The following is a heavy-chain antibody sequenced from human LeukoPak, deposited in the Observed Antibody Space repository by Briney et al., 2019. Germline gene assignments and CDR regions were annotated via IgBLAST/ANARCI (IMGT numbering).Heavy chain of an antibody. Sequence: SETLSLTCTVSGGSISSSSYYWGWIRQPPGKGLEWIGSIYYSGSTYYNPSLKSPVTISVDTSKNQFSLKLSSVTAADTAVYYCARHGISLGYCSSTSCPTPDAFDIWGQGTMVTVSS. CDR1: GGSISSSSYY. CDR3: ARHGISLGYCSSTSCPTPDAFDI. CDR2: IYYSGST. J-gene: IGHJ3*02. V-gene: IGHV4-39*01. D-gene: IGHD2-2*01.